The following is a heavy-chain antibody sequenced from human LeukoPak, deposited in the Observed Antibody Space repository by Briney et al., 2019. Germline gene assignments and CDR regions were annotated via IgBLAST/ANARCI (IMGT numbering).Heavy chain of an antibody. V-gene: IGHV3-7*05. J-gene: IGHJ4*02. CDR3: ASCFGSGSYYPNPFDY. CDR2: IKQDGSEK. Sequence: GGSLRLSCAASGFTFSSYGMHWVRQAPGKGLEWVAHIKQDGSEKYYVDSVKGRFTISRDNAKNSLYLQMNSLRAEDTAVYYCASCFGSGSYYPNPFDYWGQGTLVTVSS. CDR1: GFTFSSYG. D-gene: IGHD3-10*01.